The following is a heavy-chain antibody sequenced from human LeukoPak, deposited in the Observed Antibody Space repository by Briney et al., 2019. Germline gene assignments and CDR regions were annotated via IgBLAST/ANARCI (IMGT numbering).Heavy chain of an antibody. D-gene: IGHD6-6*01. V-gene: IGHV3-66*02. CDR2: IYSGGST. CDR1: GITVSRNP. Sequence: GGSLRLSCAASGITVSRNPMSWVRQAPGKGLEGVSGIYSGGSTFDADSVKGRCTSSRDTSKTNFYLQMNRLRVEDTAVYYCAREDTAPRPFSTDYYYYMDVWGKGTTVTVSS. J-gene: IGHJ6*03. CDR3: AREDTAPRPFSTDYYYYMDV.